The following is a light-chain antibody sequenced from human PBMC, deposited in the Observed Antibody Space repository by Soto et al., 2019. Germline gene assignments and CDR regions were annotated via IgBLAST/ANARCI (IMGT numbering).Light chain of an antibody. J-gene: IGKJ1*01. CDR3: QQYNSYSKT. Sequence: DIQMTQSPSTLSASVGDRLTITCRASQSISSWLAWYQQTPGKAPKLLIFDASSLESGVPSRFSGSGSGTEFTLTISSLQPDDFATYYCQQYNSYSKTFGQGTKVDIK. CDR2: DAS. CDR1: QSISSW. V-gene: IGKV1-5*01.